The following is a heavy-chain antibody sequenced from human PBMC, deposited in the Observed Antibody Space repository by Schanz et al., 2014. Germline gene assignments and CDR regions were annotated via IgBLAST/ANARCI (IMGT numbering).Heavy chain of an antibody. V-gene: IGHV3-7*01. CDR1: GFGFDDYA. CDR2: IKQDGSEK. CDR3: ARGVRIDY. D-gene: IGHD3-3*01. J-gene: IGHJ4*02. Sequence: VQLVESGGGVVQPGGSLRLSCAASGFGFDDYAMSWVRQAPGKGLEWVANIKQDGSEKYYVDSVKGRFTISRDNAKNSLYLQMNSLTAEDTAVYYCARGVRIDYWGQGTLVTVSS.